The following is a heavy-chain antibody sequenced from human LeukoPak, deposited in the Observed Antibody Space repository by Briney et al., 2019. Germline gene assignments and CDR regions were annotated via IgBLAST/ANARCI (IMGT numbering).Heavy chain of an antibody. CDR2: STHSGST. V-gene: IGHV4-34*01. CDR3: ARGRTGAAALDF. Sequence: SETLSLTCAVYGGSFSGHYWTWIRQSPGKGLEWIGESTHSGSTNYNPSLKSRVTISVDTSKNQFSLKLTSVSAADTAVYHCARGRTGAAALDFWGPGMLVTVST. CDR1: GGSFSGHY. D-gene: IGHD2-2*01. J-gene: IGHJ4*02.